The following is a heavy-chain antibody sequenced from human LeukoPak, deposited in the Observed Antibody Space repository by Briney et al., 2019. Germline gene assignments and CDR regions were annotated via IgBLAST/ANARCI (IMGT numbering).Heavy chain of an antibody. CDR1: GFTFGDYA. J-gene: IGHJ3*01. Sequence: PGGSLRLSCSAFGFTFGDYAFHWVRQAPGKGLEWLAFIRYDGSDSYYADSVKGRFTISRGNSKKTLYLQMDSLRTEDTAFYYCALIGVVIPPDTYDVWGQGTLVTVSS. D-gene: IGHD2-21*01. V-gene: IGHV3-30*02. CDR2: IRYDGSDS. CDR3: ALIGVVIPPDTYDV.